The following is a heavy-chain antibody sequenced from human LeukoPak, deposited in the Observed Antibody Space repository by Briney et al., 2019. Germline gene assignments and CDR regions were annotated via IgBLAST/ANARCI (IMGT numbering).Heavy chain of an antibody. Sequence: GGSLRLSCAASGFTFSSYGMHWVRQAPAKGLEWVASISYDGSNKYYADSVKGRFTISRDNSKNTLYLQMNSLRAEDTAVYYCAKSTTVTQRGYFDYWGQGTLVTVSS. J-gene: IGHJ4*02. V-gene: IGHV3-30*18. D-gene: IGHD4-17*01. CDR2: ISYDGSNK. CDR1: GFTFSSYG. CDR3: AKSTTVTQRGYFDY.